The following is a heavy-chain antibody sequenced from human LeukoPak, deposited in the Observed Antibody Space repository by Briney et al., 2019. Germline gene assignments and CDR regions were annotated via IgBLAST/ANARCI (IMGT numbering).Heavy chain of an antibody. J-gene: IGHJ4*02. CDR2: INHSGST. CDR1: GGSFSGYY. D-gene: IGHD3-9*01. CDR3: ARPPGYDILTGFDY. V-gene: IGHV4-34*01. Sequence: PSETLSLTCAVYGGSFSGYYWSWIRQPPGKGLEWIGEINHSGSTNYNPSLKSRVTISVDTSKNQFSLKLSSVTAADTAVYYCARPPGYDILTGFDYWGQGTLVTVSS.